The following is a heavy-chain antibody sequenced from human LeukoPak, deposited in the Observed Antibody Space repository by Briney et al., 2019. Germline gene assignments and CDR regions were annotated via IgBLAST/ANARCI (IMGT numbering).Heavy chain of an antibody. CDR1: SGSVSSSSYY. CDR2: IYYSGST. D-gene: IGHD1-26*01. J-gene: IGHJ5*02. Sequence: SETLSLTCTVSSGSVSSSSYYWGWIRQPPGKGLEWIGSIYYSGSTYYNPSLKSRVTISVDTSKDQFSLKLSSVTAADTAVYYCARVVRWELLRPQEGDRWFDPWGQGTLVTVSS. V-gene: IGHV4-39*07. CDR3: ARVVRWELLRPQEGDRWFDP.